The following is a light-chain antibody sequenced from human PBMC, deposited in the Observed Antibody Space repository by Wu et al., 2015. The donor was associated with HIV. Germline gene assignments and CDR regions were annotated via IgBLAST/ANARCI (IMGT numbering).Light chain of an antibody. CDR3: QQYGDSRT. CDR1: QSVSSN. J-gene: IGKJ1*01. Sequence: GERATLSCRASQSVSSNLAWYQQKPGQAPRLLIYGASSRATGVPDRFSGGGSGTDFTLTISRLEPEDFAVYYCQQYGDSRTFGQGTKVEI. V-gene: IGKV3-20*01. CDR2: GAS.